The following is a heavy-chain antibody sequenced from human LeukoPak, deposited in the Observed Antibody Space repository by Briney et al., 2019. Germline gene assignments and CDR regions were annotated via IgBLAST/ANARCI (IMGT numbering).Heavy chain of an antibody. CDR3: ASLTPYYYDMGAFDI. D-gene: IGHD3-22*01. CDR1: GFSVSSNY. Sequence: GGSLRLSCAASGFSVSSNYMSWVRRAPGKGLEWVSIIDRDGRTYYADSVKGRFTISRDTSKLFLQMNSLRAEDTAVYYCASLTPYYYDMGAFDIWGQGTMVTVSS. V-gene: IGHV3-53*01. CDR2: IDRDGRT. J-gene: IGHJ3*02.